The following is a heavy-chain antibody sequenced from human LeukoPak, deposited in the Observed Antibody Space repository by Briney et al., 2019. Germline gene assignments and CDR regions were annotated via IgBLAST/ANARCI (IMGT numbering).Heavy chain of an antibody. CDR3: AKVPITMVRGDLEYFVY. J-gene: IGHJ4*02. D-gene: IGHD3-10*01. CDR2: IRYDGSNK. CDR1: GFTFSSYG. Sequence: GGSLRLSCAASGFTFSSYGMHWVRQAPGKGLEWVAFIRYDGSNKYYADSVKGRFTISRDNSKNTLYLQMNSLRAEDTAVYYCAKVPITMVRGDLEYFVYWGQGTLVTVSS. V-gene: IGHV3-30*02.